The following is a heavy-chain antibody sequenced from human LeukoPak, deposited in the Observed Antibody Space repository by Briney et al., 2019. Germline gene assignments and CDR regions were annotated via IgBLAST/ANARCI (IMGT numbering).Heavy chain of an antibody. D-gene: IGHD6-19*01. CDR1: GFTFSSYW. Sequence: GGSLRLSSAASGFTFSSYWMSWVRQAPGKGLEWVANIKQDGSEKYYVDSVKGRFTISRDNAKNSLYLQMNSLRAEDTAVYYCARDGFMWLVGYYFDYWGQGTLVTVSS. CDR3: ARDGFMWLVGYYFDY. CDR2: IKQDGSEK. J-gene: IGHJ4*02. V-gene: IGHV3-7*01.